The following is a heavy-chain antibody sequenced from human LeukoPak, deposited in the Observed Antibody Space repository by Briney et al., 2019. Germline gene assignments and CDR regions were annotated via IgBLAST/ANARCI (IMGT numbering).Heavy chain of an antibody. CDR3: AKPMNGYFDWSPALDAFDI. CDR2: ISGSGGST. CDR1: GFTFSSYA. Sequence: GGSLRLSCAASGFTFSSYAMSGVRQAPGKGLEWVSSISGSGGSTYYADSVKGRFTVSRDNSKNTLYLQMNSLRAEDTAVYYCAKPMNGYFDWSPALDAFDIWGQGTMVTVSS. D-gene: IGHD3-9*01. V-gene: IGHV3-23*01. J-gene: IGHJ3*02.